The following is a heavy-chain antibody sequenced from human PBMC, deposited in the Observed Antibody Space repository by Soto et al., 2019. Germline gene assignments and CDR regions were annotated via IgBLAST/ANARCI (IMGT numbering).Heavy chain of an antibody. Sequence: QVQLVQSGAEVKKPGASVKVSCKSSGYPFTHYGITWVRQAPGQGLEWMGWISPFNGNTNYGQTLQGSVTLTTDTSTSTIYMDLRSLRSDDTAVYYCARDQSFDRSYYYGIDFWDQGTTVTVSS. CDR1: GYPFTHYG. J-gene: IGHJ6*02. V-gene: IGHV1-18*01. D-gene: IGHD3-22*01. CDR2: ISPFNGNT. CDR3: ARDQSFDRSYYYGIDF.